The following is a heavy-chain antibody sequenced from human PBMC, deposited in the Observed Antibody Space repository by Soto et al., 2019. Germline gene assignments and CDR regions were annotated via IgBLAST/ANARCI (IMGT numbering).Heavy chain of an antibody. J-gene: IGHJ3*02. D-gene: IGHD3-10*01. CDR2: LYSGGST. Sequence: EVQLVETGGGLIQPGGSLRLSCAASELTVSSNYMNWVRQAPGKGLEWVSVLYSGGSTHYAGSVKGRFIISRDNSKNTLYLQMNSLRVEDTAVYFCARDRPGDEGDGFDIWGHGTMVTVSS. V-gene: IGHV3-53*02. CDR3: ARDRPGDEGDGFDI. CDR1: ELTVSSNY.